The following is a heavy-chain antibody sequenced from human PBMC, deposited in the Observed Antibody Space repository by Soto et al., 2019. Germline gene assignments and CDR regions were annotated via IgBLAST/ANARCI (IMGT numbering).Heavy chain of an antibody. V-gene: IGHV3-30*18. CDR1: GFTFSTYG. J-gene: IGHJ4*02. D-gene: IGHD5-18*01. Sequence: QVQLVESGGGVVQPGRSLRLSCAASGFTFSTYGMHWVRQAPGKGLEWVAVISSAGSNKYYADSVKGRFTISRDNSKNSLYLQMSSLRAEDTAVYYCAKGFSYSVIDYWGQGTLVTVSS. CDR3: AKGFSYSVIDY. CDR2: ISSAGSNK.